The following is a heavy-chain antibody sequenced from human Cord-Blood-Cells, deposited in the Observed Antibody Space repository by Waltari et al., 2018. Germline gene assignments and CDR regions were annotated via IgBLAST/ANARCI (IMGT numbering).Heavy chain of an antibody. Sequence: QLQLQESGPGLVTPSETLSPTCTVSGGSIRSSSLYWGWTRQPPGKGLALIGSIYYSGSTYYNPSLKSRVTISVDTSKNQFSLKLSSVTAADTAVYYCARSPTTVTTQFDYWGQGTLVTVSS. V-gene: IGHV4-39*07. D-gene: IGHD4-17*01. CDR2: IYYSGST. J-gene: IGHJ4*02. CDR3: ARSPTTVTTQFDY. CDR1: GGSIRSSSLY.